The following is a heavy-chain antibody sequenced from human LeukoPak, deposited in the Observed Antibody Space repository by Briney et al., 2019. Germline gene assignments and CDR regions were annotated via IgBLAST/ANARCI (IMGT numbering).Heavy chain of an antibody. V-gene: IGHV4-59*01. CDR2: IYHSGST. D-gene: IGHD3-22*01. CDR3: ARGPYYYDSSGYYPFDY. CDR1: GGSISSYY. J-gene: IGHJ4*02. Sequence: PSETLSLTCTVSGGSISSYYWSWIRQPPGKGLEWIGYIYHSGSTNYNPSLKSRVTISVDTSKNQFSLKLSSVTAADTAVYYCARGPYYYDSSGYYPFDYWGQGTLVTVSS.